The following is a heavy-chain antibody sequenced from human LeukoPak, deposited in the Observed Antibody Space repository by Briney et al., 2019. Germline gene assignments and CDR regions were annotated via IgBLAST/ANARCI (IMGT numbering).Heavy chain of an antibody. Sequence: GGSLRLSCAVSGFTFSSYWMSWVRQAPGKGLEWVANIQQDGSEKYYVDSVKGRFTISRDNAKNSLYLQMNSLRAEDTAVYYCAREGPPVVVVPAARYSSSWPVDYWGQGTLVTVSS. J-gene: IGHJ4*02. CDR1: GFTFSSYW. D-gene: IGHD2-2*01. CDR2: IQQDGSEK. V-gene: IGHV3-7*03. CDR3: AREGPPVVVVPAARYSSSWPVDY.